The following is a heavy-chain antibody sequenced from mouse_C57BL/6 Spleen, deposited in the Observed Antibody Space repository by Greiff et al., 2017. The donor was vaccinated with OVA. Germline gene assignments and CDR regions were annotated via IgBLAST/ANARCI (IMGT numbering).Heavy chain of an antibody. CDR2: ISGGGGNT. CDR1: GFTFSSYT. CDR3: ARRDYYYAMDD. J-gene: IGHJ4*01. D-gene: IGHD3-3*01. V-gene: IGHV5-9*01. Sequence: EVMLVESGGGLVKPGGSLKLSCAASGFTFSSYTMSWVRQTPEQRLEWVATISGGGGNTYYPDSVQGRFTISRDHAKNARYLQMSSLRSEDTALYYFARRDYYYAMDDWGQGTSVTVSS.